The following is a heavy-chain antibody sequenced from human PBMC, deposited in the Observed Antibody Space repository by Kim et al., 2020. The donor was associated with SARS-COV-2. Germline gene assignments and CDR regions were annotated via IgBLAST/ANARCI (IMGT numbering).Heavy chain of an antibody. J-gene: IGHJ6*02. D-gene: IGHD3-10*01. CDR1: GFTFSSYG. V-gene: IGHV3-30*18. CDR3: AKDSIWFGELAYGMDV. CDR2: ISYDGSNK. Sequence: GGSLRLSCAASGFTFSSYGMHWVRQAPGKGLEWVAVISYDGSNKYYADSVKGRFTISRDNSKNTLYLQMNSLRAEDTAVYYCAKDSIWFGELAYGMDVWGQGTTVTVSS.